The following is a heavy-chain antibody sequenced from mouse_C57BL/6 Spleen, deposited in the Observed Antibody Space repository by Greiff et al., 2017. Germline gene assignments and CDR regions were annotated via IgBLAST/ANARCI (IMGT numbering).Heavy chain of an antibody. CDR3: TRDLYGSSHWYFDV. V-gene: IGHV5-9-1*02. D-gene: IGHD1-1*01. J-gene: IGHJ1*03. Sequence: EVQLQESGEGLVKPGGSLKLSCAASGFTFSSYAMSWVRQTPEKRLELVAYISSGGDYIYYADTVKGRFTISRDNARNTLYLQMSSLKSEDTAMYYCTRDLYGSSHWYFDVWGTGTTVTVSS. CDR2: ISSGGDYI. CDR1: GFTFSSYA.